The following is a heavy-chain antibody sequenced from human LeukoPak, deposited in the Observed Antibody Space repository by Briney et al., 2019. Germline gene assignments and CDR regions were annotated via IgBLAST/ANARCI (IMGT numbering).Heavy chain of an antibody. D-gene: IGHD6-13*01. CDR3: ASGFGSSWRDFDY. J-gene: IGHJ4*02. V-gene: IGHV3-30*02. CDR1: GFTFSSYG. Sequence: GGSLRLSCAASGFTFSSYGMHWVRQAPGKGLEWVAFIRYDGSNKYYADSVKGRFTISRDNSKNTLYLQMNSLRAEDTAVYYCASGFGSSWRDFDYWGQGTLVTVSS. CDR2: IRYDGSNK.